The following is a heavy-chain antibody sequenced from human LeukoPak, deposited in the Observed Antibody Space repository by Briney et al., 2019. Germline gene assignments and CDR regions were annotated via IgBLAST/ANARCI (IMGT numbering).Heavy chain of an antibody. CDR3: ARGPGTTVTTFFDY. CDR1: GGSISSYY. CDR2: IYTSGST. Sequence: SETLSLTCTVSGGSISSYYWSWIRQPAGKGLEWIGRIYTSGSTNYNPSLKSRVTMSVDTSKNQFSLKLSSVTAADTAVYYCARGPGTTVTTFFDYWGQGTLVTVSS. V-gene: IGHV4-4*07. J-gene: IGHJ4*02. D-gene: IGHD4-11*01.